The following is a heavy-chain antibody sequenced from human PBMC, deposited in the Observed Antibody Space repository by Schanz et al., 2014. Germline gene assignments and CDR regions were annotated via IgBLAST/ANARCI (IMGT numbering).Heavy chain of an antibody. Sequence: QVQLVQSGSEVKKPGDSVKVSCETSGYSFTKYGINWVRQAPGQGLEWMGWMNSKTGNTGYAQRFQGRVTMTRDTSTSTVYMELRNVRYDDTAMYYCARGIPYCSSTSCSGLDAYDVWGRGTLVTVSS. CDR3: ARGIPYCSSTSCSGLDAYDV. CDR2: MNSKTGNT. V-gene: IGHV1-18*01. J-gene: IGHJ3*01. D-gene: IGHD2-2*01. CDR1: GYSFTKYG.